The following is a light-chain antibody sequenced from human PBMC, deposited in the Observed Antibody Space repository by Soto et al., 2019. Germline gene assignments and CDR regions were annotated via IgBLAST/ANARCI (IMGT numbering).Light chain of an antibody. CDR1: SSEVCGYNY. Sequence: QSALTQPASVSGSPGQSITISCAGTSSEVCGYNYVSWYQQHPGKAPKLMIYDVSNRPSGVSNRFSGSKSGNTASLTISGLQAEDEADYYCSSYTSSSTRVFGGGTKLTVL. CDR2: DVS. V-gene: IGLV2-14*01. J-gene: IGLJ2*01. CDR3: SSYTSSSTRV.